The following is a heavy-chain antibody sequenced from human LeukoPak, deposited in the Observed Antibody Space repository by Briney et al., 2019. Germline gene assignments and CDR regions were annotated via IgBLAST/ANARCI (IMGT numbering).Heavy chain of an antibody. D-gene: IGHD2-21*02. V-gene: IGHV3-30*18. J-gene: IGHJ4*02. CDR1: GLTFSSYG. CDR3: AKWRTAMDY. CDR2: ISYDGSNK. Sequence: GGSLRLSCAASGLTFSSYGMHWVRQAPGKGLEWVAVISYDGSNKYYADSVKGRFTISRDNSKNTLYLQMNSLRAEDTAVYYCAKWRTAMDYWGQGTLVTVSS.